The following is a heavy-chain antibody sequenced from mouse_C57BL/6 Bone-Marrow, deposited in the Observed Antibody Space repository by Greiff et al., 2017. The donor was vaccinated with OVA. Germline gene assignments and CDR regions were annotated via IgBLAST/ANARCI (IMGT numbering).Heavy chain of an antibody. J-gene: IGHJ2*01. CDR1: GFSFNTYA. Sequence: EVQLVESGGGLVQPKGSLKLSCAASGFSFNTYAMNWVRQAPGKGLEWVARIRSKSNNYATYYADSVKDRFTISRDDSESRLYLQMNNLKTEDTAMYYCVRHGADYYGSFDYWGQGTTLTVSS. CDR3: VRHGADYYGSFDY. V-gene: IGHV10-1*01. CDR2: IRSKSNNYAT. D-gene: IGHD1-1*01.